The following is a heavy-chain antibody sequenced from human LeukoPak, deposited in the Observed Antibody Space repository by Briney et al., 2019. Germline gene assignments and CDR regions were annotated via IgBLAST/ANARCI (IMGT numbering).Heavy chain of an antibody. V-gene: IGHV3-49*04. Sequence: PGGSLRLSCTTSGFIFGDYAMSWVRQAPGKGLEWVSLIRGRVYGATTEYAASVKGRFAMSRDDSKSIAYLQMNSLKSEDTAMYYCSRERAGVFQYWGRGILVTVSS. CDR2: IRGRVYGATT. CDR1: GFIFGDYA. J-gene: IGHJ4*02. CDR3: SRERAGVFQY.